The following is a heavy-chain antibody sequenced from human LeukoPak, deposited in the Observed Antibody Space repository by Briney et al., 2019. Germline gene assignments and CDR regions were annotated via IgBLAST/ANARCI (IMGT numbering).Heavy chain of an antibody. CDR2: ISAYNGNT. V-gene: IGHV1-18*04. CDR1: GYTFTGYY. CDR3: ARVRVSGWNDCLGY. D-gene: IGHD1-1*01. Sequence: ASVKVSCKASGYTFTGYYMHWVRQAPGQGLEWMGWISAYNGNTNYAQKLQGRVTMTTDTSTSTAYMELRSLRSDDTAVYYCARVRVSGWNDCLGYWGQGTLVTVSS. J-gene: IGHJ4*02.